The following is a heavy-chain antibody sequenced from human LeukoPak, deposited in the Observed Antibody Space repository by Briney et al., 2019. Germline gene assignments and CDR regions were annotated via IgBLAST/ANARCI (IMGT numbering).Heavy chain of an antibody. CDR1: GYTFTGYY. Sequence: ASVKVSCKASGYTFTGYYMHWVRQAPGQGREWMGRINPNSGGTNYAQKFQGRVTMTRDTSISTAYMELSRLRSDDTAVYYCARDRQLYYYDSSGYYWYWGQGTLVTVSS. CDR3: ARDRQLYYYDSSGYYWY. CDR2: INPNSGGT. J-gene: IGHJ4*02. D-gene: IGHD3-22*01. V-gene: IGHV1-2*06.